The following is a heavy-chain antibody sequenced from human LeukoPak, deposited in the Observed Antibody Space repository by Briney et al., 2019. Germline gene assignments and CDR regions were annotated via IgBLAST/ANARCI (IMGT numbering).Heavy chain of an antibody. CDR1: GFIFANAW. V-gene: IGHV3-15*01. CDR2: IKTKTDGGTT. Sequence: GGSLRLSCAASGFIFANAWMSWVRQAPGKGREWVGRIKTKTDGGTTDYAAPVKGRFAISRDDSKNTLYLQLNSLKTEDTAVYYCSTAPTITFGGVVVTGYWGQGTLVTVSS. CDR3: STAPTITFGGVVVTGY. D-gene: IGHD3-16*02. J-gene: IGHJ4*02.